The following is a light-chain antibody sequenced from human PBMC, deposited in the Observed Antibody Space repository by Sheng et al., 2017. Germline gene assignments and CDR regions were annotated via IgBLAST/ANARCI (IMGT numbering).Light chain of an antibody. Sequence: DIQMTQSPSSLSASVGDRVTLTCRASQAIDNSLAWYQQKSGKAPKLLLYSASRLESGVPSRFSGSRSGTDYTVIISSLQPDDFATYYCQQYYSPPWTFGQGTKVEIK. V-gene: IGKV1-NL1*01. CDR2: SAS. CDR3: QQYYSPPWT. CDR1: QAIDNS. J-gene: IGKJ1*01.